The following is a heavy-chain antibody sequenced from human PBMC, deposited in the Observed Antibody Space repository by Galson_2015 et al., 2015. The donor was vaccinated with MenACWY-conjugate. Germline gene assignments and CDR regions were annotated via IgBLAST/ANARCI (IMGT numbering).Heavy chain of an antibody. V-gene: IGHV3-7*03. D-gene: IGHD6-6*01. Sequence: SLRLSCATPGFTFSSSWMSWVRQAPGKGLEWVANINQDGNEKNHVDSVKGRFTISRDNAKNSLYLQMNSLRAEDTAVYYCATGGFRPDHWGQGTLVTVSS. CDR3: ATGGFRPDH. CDR1: GFTFSSSW. J-gene: IGHJ4*02. CDR2: INQDGNEK.